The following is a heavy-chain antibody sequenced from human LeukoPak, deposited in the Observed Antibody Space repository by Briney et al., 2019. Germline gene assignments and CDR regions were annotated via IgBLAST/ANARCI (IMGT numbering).Heavy chain of an antibody. Sequence: GGSLRLSCAASGFTFSNYEMNWVRQAPGKGLEWISYISSSGVTIYYADSVKGRFTISRDNAKNSLNLQLNSLRPEDTAVYYCAREAYSGYDFYFDYWGQGTLVTVSS. V-gene: IGHV3-48*03. CDR2: ISSSGVTI. CDR3: AREAYSGYDFYFDY. J-gene: IGHJ4*02. D-gene: IGHD5-12*01. CDR1: GFTFSNYE.